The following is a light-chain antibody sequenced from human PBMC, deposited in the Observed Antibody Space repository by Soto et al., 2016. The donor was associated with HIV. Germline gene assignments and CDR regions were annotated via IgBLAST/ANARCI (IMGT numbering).Light chain of an antibody. Sequence: SYELTQSPSVSVSLGQTARITCSGDALPTQYAHWYQQKSGQAPVLIIHKDIVRPSGIPERFSGSNSGTTVTLTISGVQAEDGAVYYCQSTDSNGSSWVFGGGTKGDR. CDR2: KDI. CDR1: ALPTQY. J-gene: IGLJ3*02. CDR3: QSTDSNGSSWV. V-gene: IGLV3-25*03.